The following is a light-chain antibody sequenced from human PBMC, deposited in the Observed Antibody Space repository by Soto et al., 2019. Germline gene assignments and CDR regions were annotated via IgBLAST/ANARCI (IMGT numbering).Light chain of an antibody. J-gene: IGLJ2*01. CDR3: AAWYGDLNAVV. Sequence: QSVLTQPPSASETPGQRVIISCSGGSSNIGSNTVNWYQQVPGTAPKLLISNNNQRPSGVPDRFSGSKSGTSASLAISGLQSEDEADYYCAAWYGDLNAVVFGGGTKLTVL. CDR1: SSNIGSNT. CDR2: NNN. V-gene: IGLV1-44*01.